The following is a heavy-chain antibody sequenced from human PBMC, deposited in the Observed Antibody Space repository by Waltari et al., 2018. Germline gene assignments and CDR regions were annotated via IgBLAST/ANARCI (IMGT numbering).Heavy chain of an antibody. J-gene: IGHJ4*02. CDR1: GYIFSNYW. CDR2: MDPSDSYI. Sequence: EVQFVQSGAEVKKPGESLRISCQVSGYIFSNYWIRWVRQMPGKGLEWMGRMDPSDSYIDDSPAFESHFTISTDRSITTAYLQWSSLRASDSAMYYCARHSSGNRYAIDYWGQGTLVTVSS. V-gene: IGHV5-10-1*03. CDR3: ARHSSGNRYAIDY. D-gene: IGHD6-25*01.